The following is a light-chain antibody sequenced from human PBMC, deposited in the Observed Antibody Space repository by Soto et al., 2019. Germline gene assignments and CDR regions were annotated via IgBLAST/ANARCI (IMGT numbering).Light chain of an antibody. Sequence: QSVLTQPASVSGSPGQSITIPCSGTNSDIGNYNSVSWYQQHPGKAPKLIIFEVTNRPSGVADRFSGSKSGNTASLTISGLQAEDEADYYCGSWTTYRPYVFATGTKVTV. CDR3: GSWTTYRPYV. J-gene: IGLJ1*01. CDR2: EVT. CDR1: NSDIGNYNS. V-gene: IGLV2-14*01.